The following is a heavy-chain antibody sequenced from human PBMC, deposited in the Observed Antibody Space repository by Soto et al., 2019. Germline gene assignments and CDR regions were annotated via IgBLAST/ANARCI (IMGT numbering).Heavy chain of an antibody. CDR3: ARRKYCSGGSCYSDAFDI. Sequence: SVKVSCKASGGTFSSYTISWVRQAPGQGLEWMGRIIPILGIANYAQKFQGRVTITADKSTSTAYMELSSLRSEDTAVYYCARRKYCSGGSCYSDAFDIWGQGTMVTVSS. V-gene: IGHV1-69*02. J-gene: IGHJ3*02. CDR2: IIPILGIA. CDR1: GGTFSSYT. D-gene: IGHD2-15*01.